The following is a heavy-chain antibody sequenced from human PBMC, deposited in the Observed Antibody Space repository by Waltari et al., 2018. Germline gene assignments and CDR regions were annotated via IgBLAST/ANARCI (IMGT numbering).Heavy chain of an antibody. V-gene: IGHV3-7*01. Sequence: EVQLVESGGGLVQPGGSLRLSCAASGFTFRSYWMSWGRQAPGKGLEWVANIKQDGSEKYYVDSVKGRFTISRDNAKNSLYLQMNSLRAEDTAVYYCARDAYDSSGYSFDYWGQGTLVTVSS. CDR3: ARDAYDSSGYSFDY. J-gene: IGHJ4*02. CDR2: IKQDGSEK. D-gene: IGHD3-22*01. CDR1: GFTFRSYW.